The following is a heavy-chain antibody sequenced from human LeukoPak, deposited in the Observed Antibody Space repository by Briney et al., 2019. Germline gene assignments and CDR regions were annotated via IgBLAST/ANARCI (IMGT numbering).Heavy chain of an antibody. D-gene: IGHD7-27*01. CDR1: GFTFSAYT. V-gene: IGHV3-21*01. CDR3: ARDDPRWGTSGDY. CDR2: ISTTSTYI. J-gene: IGHJ4*02. Sequence: GGSLRLSCVASGFTFSAYTMNWVRQAPGKGLEWVSFISTTSTYIYYADSLKGRFTISRDNAKNSLYLQMSSLRAEDTAVYYCARDDPRWGTSGDYWGQGTLVTVSA.